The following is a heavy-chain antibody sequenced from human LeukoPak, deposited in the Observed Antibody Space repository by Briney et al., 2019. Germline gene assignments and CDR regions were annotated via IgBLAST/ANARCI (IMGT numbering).Heavy chain of an antibody. Sequence: PGGSLRLSCVASGFAFSSSWMAWVRQAPEKGLEWVANMNLDGSTKNYVDSVRGRFTISRDNAKNSLYLQMNSLRVDDTAVYYCARDSGYSAFDYWGQGTPVTVSS. CDR2: MNLDGSTK. V-gene: IGHV3-7*05. CDR3: ARDSGYSAFDY. D-gene: IGHD5-12*01. CDR1: GFAFSSSW. J-gene: IGHJ4*02.